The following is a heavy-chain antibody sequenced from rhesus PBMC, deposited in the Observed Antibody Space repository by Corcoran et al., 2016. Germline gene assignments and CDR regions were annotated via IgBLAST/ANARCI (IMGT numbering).Heavy chain of an antibody. CDR2: ISGSGGST. D-gene: IGHD6-43*01. CDR1: GGSLSSNH. V-gene: IGHV4-173*01. CDR3: VRSAAAARNVLDV. Sequence: QLQLQASGPGLVKPSETLSLTCAVSGGSLSSNHWTWIRHPPGKGLEWIGRISGSGGSTDYNPSLKSRVTISTDTSKNQFSLKLTSVTAADTAVYYCVRSAAAARNVLDVWGRGLLVTVSS. J-gene: IGHJ5-2*02.